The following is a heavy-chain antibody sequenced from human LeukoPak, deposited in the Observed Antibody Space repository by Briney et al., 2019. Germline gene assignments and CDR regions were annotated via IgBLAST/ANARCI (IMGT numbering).Heavy chain of an antibody. CDR1: GFTFSSYA. V-gene: IGHV3-23*01. D-gene: IGHD6-13*01. CDR3: AKRQLAPKSIYYYYGMDV. Sequence: GGSLRLSCAASGFTFSSYAMSWVRQAPGKGLEWVSAISGSGGSTYYADSVKGRFTISRDNSKNTLYLQMNSLRAEDTAVYYCAKRQLAPKSIYYYYGMDVWGQGTTVTVSS. J-gene: IGHJ6*02. CDR2: ISGSGGST.